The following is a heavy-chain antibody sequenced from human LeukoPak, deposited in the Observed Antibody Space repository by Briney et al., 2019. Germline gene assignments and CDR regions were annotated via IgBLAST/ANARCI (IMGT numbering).Heavy chain of an antibody. J-gene: IGHJ4*02. CDR3: ARDEEYYYDSSGYYSFDY. CDR1: GYTFTSYG. Sequence: ASVKVSCTASGYTFTSYGISWVRQAPGQGLEWMGWISAYNGNTNYAQKLQGRVTMTTDTSTSTAYMELRSLRSDDTAVYYCARDEEYYYDSSGYYSFDYWAREPWSPSPQ. V-gene: IGHV1-18*01. CDR2: ISAYNGNT. D-gene: IGHD3-22*01.